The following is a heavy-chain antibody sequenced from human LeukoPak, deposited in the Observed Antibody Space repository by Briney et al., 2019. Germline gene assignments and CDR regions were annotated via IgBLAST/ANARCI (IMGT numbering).Heavy chain of an antibody. CDR2: ISRNGST. J-gene: IGHJ4*02. CDR1: GGSFSGYA. V-gene: IGHV4-34*01. Sequence: SGTLSLTCAAYGGSFSGYAWSWIRQPPGKGLEWIGEISRNGSTTYYAYHKRRGTISVATSKNQFPLKLNAVTAADQPVYCCARVIRGEARSYGSGSYLSPLHYWGQGTLVSVSS. CDR3: ARVIRGEARSYGSGSYLSPLHY. D-gene: IGHD3-10*01.